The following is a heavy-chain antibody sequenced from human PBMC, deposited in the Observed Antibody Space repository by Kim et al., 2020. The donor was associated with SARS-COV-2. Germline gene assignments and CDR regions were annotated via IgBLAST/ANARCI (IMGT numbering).Heavy chain of an antibody. J-gene: IGHJ3*01. CDR3: AREETAMGNSFYL. V-gene: IGHV1-2*06. D-gene: IGHD1-1*01. CDR2: INPSSGGT. CDR1: GYRFTGYY. Sequence: ASVKVSCKASGYRFTGYYIHWVRQAPGQGLEWMGRINPSSGGTSYGQKFQGRVTLTRDTSINTAYMELSGLRSDDTAVFFCAREETAMGNSFYLWGQGTMVIVSS.